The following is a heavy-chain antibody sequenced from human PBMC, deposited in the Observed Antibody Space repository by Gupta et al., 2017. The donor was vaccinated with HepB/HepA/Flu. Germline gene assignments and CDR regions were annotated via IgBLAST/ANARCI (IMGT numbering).Heavy chain of an antibody. CDR1: GYTLRELS. J-gene: IGHJ3*02. D-gene: IGHD3-3*01. V-gene: IGHV1-24*01. Sequence: QVQQVQSGAEVKNPGASVKVSCKITGYTLRELSMHWVRQAPGKGPEWMGGFDPEDGDTIYSQKFQGRLTLTEDTSTDTAYMELRSLTSDDTAVYYCAAWSGYYDRDAFDIWGQGTMVTVSS. CDR2: FDPEDGDT. CDR3: AAWSGYYDRDAFDI.